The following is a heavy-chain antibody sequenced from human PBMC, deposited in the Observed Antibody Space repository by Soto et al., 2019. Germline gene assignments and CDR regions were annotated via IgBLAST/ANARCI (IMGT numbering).Heavy chain of an antibody. CDR1: GGSTSGSY. V-gene: IGHV4-59*01. CDR3: ARSVAVPGAHIDY. CDR2: VYYTGST. J-gene: IGHJ4*02. D-gene: IGHD6-19*01. Sequence: SETLSLTCIVSGGSTSGSYWSWIRQSPGKGLEWLGYVYYTGSTNYSPSLRSRVSISVDTSKNEFSLRLSSVTAADTAVYFCARSVAVPGAHIDYWGQGTQVTVS.